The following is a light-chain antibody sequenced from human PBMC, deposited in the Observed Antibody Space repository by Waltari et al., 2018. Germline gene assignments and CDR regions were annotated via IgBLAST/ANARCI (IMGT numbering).Light chain of an antibody. V-gene: IGLV2-8*01. Sequence: QSALTQLPSASGSPGHSVPISCTGTSNDVGAFDYVSWYQQHPAQAPKSVISEVTKRPQGVPDRFSGSRSGHTAFLTVSGLQPEDEANYYCSSYAGTNNFVVFGGGTTLTVL. CDR3: SSYAGTNNFVV. CDR2: EVT. CDR1: SNDVGAFDY. J-gene: IGLJ2*01.